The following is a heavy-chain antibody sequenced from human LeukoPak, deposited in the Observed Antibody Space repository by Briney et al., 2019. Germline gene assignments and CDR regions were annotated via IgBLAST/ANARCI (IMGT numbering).Heavy chain of an antibody. CDR1: RYSIRSDYY. CDR3: ASLLLQDGDAH. V-gene: IGHV4-38-2*02. D-gene: IGHD4-17*01. J-gene: IGHJ4*02. CDR2: ISYSGTT. Sequence: SETLSLTCSVSRYSIRSDYYWGWIRQPPGKGLEWIGSISYSGTTYYSPPLKSRVTVSVDTSKNQFSLGLTSVTAADTAIYHCASLLLQDGDAHWSQGILVTVSS.